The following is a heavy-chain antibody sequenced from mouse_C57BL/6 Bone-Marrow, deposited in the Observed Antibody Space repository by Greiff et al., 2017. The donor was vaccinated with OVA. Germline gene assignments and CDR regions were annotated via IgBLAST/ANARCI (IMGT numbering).Heavy chain of an antibody. CDR2: IYPRSGNT. D-gene: IGHD2-4*01. Sequence: QVQLQQSGAELARPGASVKLSCKASGYTFTSYGISWVKQRTGQGLEWIGEIYPRSGNTYYNEKFKGKATLTADKSSSTAYMELRSLTSEDSAVYFCARYDYTWCAYWGQGTLVTVSA. CDR3: ARYDYTWCAY. CDR1: GYTFTSYG. J-gene: IGHJ3*01. V-gene: IGHV1-81*01.